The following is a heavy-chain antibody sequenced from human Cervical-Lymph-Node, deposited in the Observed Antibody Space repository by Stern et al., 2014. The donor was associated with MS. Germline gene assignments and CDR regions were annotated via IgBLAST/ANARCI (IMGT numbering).Heavy chain of an antibody. Sequence: VQLVQSGAEVKKPGASLKISCKGSGYSFSNFWIGWVRQMPGKGLEWMGFIYPGGSDTKSSPSFQGQVTISADKSISPAFLQWSSLKASDTAIYYCAKTLSGGSRYFDLWGRGTLVTVSS. CDR1: GYSFSNFW. J-gene: IGHJ2*01. D-gene: IGHD3-16*01. CDR3: AKTLSGGSRYFDL. V-gene: IGHV5-51*03. CDR2: IYPGGSDT.